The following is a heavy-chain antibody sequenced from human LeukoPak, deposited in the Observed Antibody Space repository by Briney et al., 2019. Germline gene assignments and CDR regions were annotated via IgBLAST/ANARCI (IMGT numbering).Heavy chain of an antibody. CDR1: GGSISSYY. J-gene: IGHJ4*02. D-gene: IGHD5-24*01. CDR3: ARQMATIPQTFDY. V-gene: IGHV4-59*01. CDR2: TYYSGST. Sequence: SETLSLTCTVSGGSISSYYWSWIRQPPGKGLEWIGYTYYSGSTNYNPSLKSRVTISVDTSKNQFSLKLSSVTAADTAVYYCARQMATIPQTFDYWGQGTLVTVSS.